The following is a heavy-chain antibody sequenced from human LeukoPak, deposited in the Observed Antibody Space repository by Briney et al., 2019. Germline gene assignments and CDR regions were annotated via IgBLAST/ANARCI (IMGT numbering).Heavy chain of an antibody. V-gene: IGHV3-30*18. D-gene: IGHD6-19*01. CDR3: AKGLAVAGTRTPFDY. CDR1: GFTFSSYG. J-gene: IGHJ4*02. CDR2: ISYDGSNK. Sequence: PGGSLRLSCAASGFTFSSYGMHWVRQAPGKGLEWVAVISYDGSNKYYADSVKGRFTISRDNSKNTLYLQMNSLRAEDTAVYYCAKGLAVAGTRTPFDYWGQGTLVTVSS.